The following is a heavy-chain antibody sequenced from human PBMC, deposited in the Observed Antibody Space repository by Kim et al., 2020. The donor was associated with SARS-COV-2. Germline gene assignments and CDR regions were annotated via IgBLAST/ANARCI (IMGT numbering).Heavy chain of an antibody. J-gene: IGHJ3*02. CDR1: GFTFSSYS. CDR2: ISSSSSYI. CDR3: AKAIHYDFWSDPTSAFDI. D-gene: IGHD3-3*01. V-gene: IGHV3-21*01. Sequence: GGSLRLSCAASGFTFSSYSMNWVRQAPGKGLEWVSSISSSSSYIYYADSVKGRFTISRDNAKNSLYLQMNSLRAEDTAVYYCAKAIHYDFWSDPTSAFDIWGQGTMVTVSS.